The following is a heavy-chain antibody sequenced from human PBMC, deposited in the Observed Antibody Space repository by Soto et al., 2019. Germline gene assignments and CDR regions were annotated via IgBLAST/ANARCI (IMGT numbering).Heavy chain of an antibody. J-gene: IGHJ5*02. V-gene: IGHV4-34*01. CDR3: ARGLLRPRYCSSTSCNYYWFDP. D-gene: IGHD2-2*01. CDR1: GGSFSGYY. CDR2: INHSGST. Sequence: QVQLQQWGAGLLKPSETLSLTCAVYGGSFSGYYWSWIRQPPGKGLEWIGEINHSGSTNYNPSLKSRVTIAVDTSKNQFSLKLSSVTAADTAVYYCARGLLRPRYCSSTSCNYYWFDPWGQGTLVTVSS.